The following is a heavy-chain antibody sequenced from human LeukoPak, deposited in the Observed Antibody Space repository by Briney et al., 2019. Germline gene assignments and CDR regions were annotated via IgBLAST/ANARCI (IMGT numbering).Heavy chain of an antibody. CDR3: ATGYGYPHY. J-gene: IGHJ4*02. CDR2: INHSGST. D-gene: IGHD5-18*01. V-gene: IGHV4-34*01. CDR1: GGSFSGYY. Sequence: PSETLSLTCAVYGGSFSGYYWSWIRQPPGKGLEWIGEINHSGSTNYNPSLKSRVTISVDTSKNQFSLKLSSVTAADTAVYYCATGYGYPHYWGQGTLVTVSS.